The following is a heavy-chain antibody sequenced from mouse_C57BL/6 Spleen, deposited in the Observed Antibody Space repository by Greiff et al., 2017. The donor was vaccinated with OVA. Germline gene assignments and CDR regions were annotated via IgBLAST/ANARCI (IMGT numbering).Heavy chain of an antibody. J-gene: IGHJ2*01. V-gene: IGHV3-6*01. CDR3: ARGDNYYFDY. CDR2: ISYDGSN. CDR1: GYSITSGYY. D-gene: IGHD1-3*01. Sequence: VQLQQSGPGLVKPSQSLSLTCSVTGYSITSGYYWNWIRQFPGNKLEWMGYISYDGSNNYNPSLKNRISITRDTAKNQFFLKLNSVTTEDTATYYCARGDNYYFDYWGQGTTLTVSS.